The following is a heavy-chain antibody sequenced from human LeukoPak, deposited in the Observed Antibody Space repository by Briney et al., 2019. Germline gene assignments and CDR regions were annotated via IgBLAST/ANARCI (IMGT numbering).Heavy chain of an antibody. D-gene: IGHD2-2*01. Sequence: ASVKVSCKASGGTFSSYAISWVRQTPGQGLEWMGGIIPIFGTANYAQKFQGRVTITTDESTSTAYMGLSSLRSEDTAVYYCARAAHKIVVVPAATNWFDPWGQGTLVTVSS. CDR1: GGTFSSYA. J-gene: IGHJ5*02. CDR2: IIPIFGTA. CDR3: ARAAHKIVVVPAATNWFDP. V-gene: IGHV1-69*05.